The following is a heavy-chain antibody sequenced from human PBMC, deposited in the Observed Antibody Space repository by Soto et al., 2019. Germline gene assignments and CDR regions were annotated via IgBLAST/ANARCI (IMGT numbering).Heavy chain of an antibody. V-gene: IGHV1-18*01. D-gene: IGHD3-9*01. CDR2: ISAYNGNT. CDR1: GYTFTSYG. CDR3: ARMMRLRYFDWLSTNNWFDP. J-gene: IGHJ5*02. Sequence: ASVKVSCNASGYTFTSYGISWVRQAPGQGLEWMGWISAYNGNTNYAQKLQCRVTMTRDTSTSTAYMELRRLRSDDTAVYYCARMMRLRYFDWLSTNNWFDPWGQGTLVTVSS.